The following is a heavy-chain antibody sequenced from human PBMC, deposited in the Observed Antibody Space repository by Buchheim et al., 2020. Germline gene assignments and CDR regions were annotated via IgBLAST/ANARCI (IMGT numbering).Heavy chain of an antibody. CDR1: GGSFSGYY. Sequence: QVQLQQWGAGLLKPSETLSLTCGVYGGSFSGYYWSWIRQPPGKGLEWIGETNQGGGTTYNPSLKSRVTMSVDTSKNHFSLKLISVTAADTAMYYCARGRRMEMELVYWGQGSL. J-gene: IGHJ4*02. CDR3: ARGRRMEMELVY. CDR2: TNQGGGT. V-gene: IGHV4-34*01. D-gene: IGHD5-24*01.